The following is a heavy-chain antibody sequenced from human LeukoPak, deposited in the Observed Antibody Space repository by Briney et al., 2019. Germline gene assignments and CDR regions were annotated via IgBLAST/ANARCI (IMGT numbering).Heavy chain of an antibody. V-gene: IGHV3-30*03. Sequence: GGSLRLSCAVSGFTFSTYGIHWVRQAPGKGLEGVALISYDGSTVYYADSVKGRFTISRDNSKNTLYLQMNSLRAEDTAVYYCAHTGWDLGYYFDYWGQGTLVTVSS. D-gene: IGHD1-26*01. CDR2: ISYDGSTV. CDR1: GFTFSTYG. J-gene: IGHJ4*02. CDR3: AHTGWDLGYYFDY.